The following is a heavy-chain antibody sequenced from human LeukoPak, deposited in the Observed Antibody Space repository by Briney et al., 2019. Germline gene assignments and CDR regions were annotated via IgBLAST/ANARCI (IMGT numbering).Heavy chain of an antibody. CDR1: GSNFTNYW. V-gene: IGHV5-51*01. J-gene: IGHJ4*02. CDR2: VYPGDSDT. D-gene: IGHD2-2*02. Sequence: GGSRQISGQGSGSNFTNYWIGGVGQLPGQGLEGMGIVYPGDSDTRYSPSFQGHVTISADKSINTAYPQWSGLQASDNAIYFCARSQGLYGAADYWGQGTLV. CDR3: ARSQGLYGAADY.